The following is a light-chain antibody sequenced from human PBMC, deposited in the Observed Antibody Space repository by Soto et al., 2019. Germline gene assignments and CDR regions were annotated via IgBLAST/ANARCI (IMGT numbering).Light chain of an antibody. CDR1: QSVSSY. Sequence: EIVLTQSLATLSLSPGERATLSCRASQSVSSYLAWYQQKPGQAPRLLIYDASNRATGIPARFSGSGSGTDFTLTISSLEPEDFAVYYCQQRSNWPITFGQGPRLEIK. CDR3: QQRSNWPIT. CDR2: DAS. V-gene: IGKV3-11*01. J-gene: IGKJ5*01.